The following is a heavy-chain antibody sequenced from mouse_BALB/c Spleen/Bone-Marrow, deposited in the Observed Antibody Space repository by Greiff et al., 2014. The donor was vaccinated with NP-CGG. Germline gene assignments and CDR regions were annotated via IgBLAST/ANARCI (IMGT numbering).Heavy chain of an antibody. V-gene: IGHV1-14*01. CDR2: INPYNDGT. D-gene: IGHD2-4*01. J-gene: IGHJ4*01. CDR3: AREGGLRRGDYYAMDY. CDR1: GYTFSAYV. Sequence: LVESGPELVKPGASVKMSCKASGYTFSAYVMHWVQQKPGQGLEWIGYINPYNDGTKYNEKFKGKATLTSDKSSSTAYMELSSLTSEDSAVYYCAREGGLRRGDYYAMDYGGQGTSVTVSS.